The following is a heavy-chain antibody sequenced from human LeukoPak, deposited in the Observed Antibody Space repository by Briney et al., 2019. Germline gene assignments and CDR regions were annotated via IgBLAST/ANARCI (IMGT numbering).Heavy chain of an antibody. J-gene: IGHJ4*02. D-gene: IGHD3-9*01. CDR2: IWYDGSDK. CDR1: GFTFSSYD. V-gene: IGHV3-33*01. CDR3: ARDLNREDFDY. Sequence: PGKSLRLSCAASGFTFSSYDMHWVRQAPGKGLEWVAIIWYDGSDKYYGDSVKGRFTVSRDNLKNTLYLQMNSLRVEDTAVYSCARDLNREDFDYWGQGTLVVVSS.